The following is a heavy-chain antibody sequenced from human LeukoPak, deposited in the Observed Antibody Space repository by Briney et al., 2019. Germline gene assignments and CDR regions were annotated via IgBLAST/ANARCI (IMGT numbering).Heavy chain of an antibody. CDR3: AREDSSGWYSNWFDP. V-gene: IGHV1-2*06. D-gene: IGHD6-19*01. J-gene: IGHJ5*02. Sequence: ASVKVSCKASGYTFTSYFMHWVRQAPGQGLEWMGRINPNSGGTNYAQKFQGRVTMTGDTSISTAYMELSRLRSDDTAVYYCAREDSSGWYSNWFDPWGQGTLVTVSS. CDR2: INPNSGGT. CDR1: GYTFTSYF.